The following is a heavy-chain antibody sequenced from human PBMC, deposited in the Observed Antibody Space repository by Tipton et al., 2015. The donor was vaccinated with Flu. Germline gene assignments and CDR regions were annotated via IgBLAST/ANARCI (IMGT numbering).Heavy chain of an antibody. CDR2: IRSKAYGGTT. CDR3: TRNSGYDPRKIDY. V-gene: IGHV3-49*04. J-gene: IGHJ4*02. Sequence: RSLRLSCTASGFTFGDYATSWVRQAPGKGLEWVGFIRSKAYGGTTEYAASVKGRFTISRDDSKSIAYLQMNSLKTEDTAVYYCTRNSGYDPRKIDYWGQGTLVTVSS. CDR1: GFTFGDYA. D-gene: IGHD5-12*01.